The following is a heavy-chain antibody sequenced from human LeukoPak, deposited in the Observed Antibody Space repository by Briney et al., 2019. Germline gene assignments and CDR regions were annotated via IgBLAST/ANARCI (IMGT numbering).Heavy chain of an antibody. J-gene: IGHJ4*02. CDR3: AKGDSSAYYGAPDY. D-gene: IGHD3-22*01. Sequence: GRSLRLPCAASGFTFDDYGMQWVRQVPGKGLEWVSGINWNSGSIGYADSVKGRFTISRDNAKNSLYLQMNSLRAEDMALYYCAKGDSSAYYGAPDYWGQGTLVTVSS. CDR1: GFTFDDYG. CDR2: INWNSGSI. V-gene: IGHV3-9*03.